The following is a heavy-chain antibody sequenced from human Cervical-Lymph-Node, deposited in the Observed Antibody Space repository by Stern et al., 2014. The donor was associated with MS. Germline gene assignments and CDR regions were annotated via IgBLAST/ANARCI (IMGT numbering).Heavy chain of an antibody. V-gene: IGHV2-70*04. CDR2: IDWDDDK. CDR1: GFSLSTSGMR. Sequence: QVTLKESGPALVKPTQTLTLTCTFSGFSLSTSGMRVSWIRQPPGKALEWLARIDWDDDKFYSTSLKTRLTISKDTSKNQVVLTMTNMDPVDTATYYCARSPPYYEFWNDYYYFDYWGQGTLVAGSS. D-gene: IGHD3-3*01. CDR3: ARSPPYYEFWNDYYYFDY. J-gene: IGHJ4*02.